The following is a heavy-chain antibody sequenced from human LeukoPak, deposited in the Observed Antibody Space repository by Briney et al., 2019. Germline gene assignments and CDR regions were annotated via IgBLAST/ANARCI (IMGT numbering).Heavy chain of an antibody. Sequence: GGSLRLSCAASRFTFSRYAMSWVRQAPRKGLDWVSAISGSGVSTYYADSVKGRFTISKNNSKKTLYLQMNSLRAEDTAVYYCAKFYGGSGWSRNYYYYYGMDVWGQGTTVTVSS. J-gene: IGHJ6*02. CDR3: AKFYGGSGWSRNYYYYYGMDV. V-gene: IGHV3-23*01. D-gene: IGHD6-19*01. CDR1: RFTFSRYA. CDR2: ISGSGVST.